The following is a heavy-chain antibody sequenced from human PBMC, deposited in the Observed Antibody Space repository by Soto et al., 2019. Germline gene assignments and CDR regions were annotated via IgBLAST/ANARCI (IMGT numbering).Heavy chain of an antibody. D-gene: IGHD3-10*01. J-gene: IGHJ6*02. Sequence: QITLKESGPTLVKPTQTLTLTCTFSGFSLSTSGMGVAWIRQPPDKALEWLAVIYWTDDKRYSPSLKSRLTITKDTSKNQVVLTMTDMDPVDTATYYCAHRKSSYYGSENTYYYGMDVWGQGTTVTVSS. CDR1: GFSLSTSGMG. CDR2: IYWTDDK. V-gene: IGHV2-5*01. CDR3: AHRKSSYYGSENTYYYGMDV.